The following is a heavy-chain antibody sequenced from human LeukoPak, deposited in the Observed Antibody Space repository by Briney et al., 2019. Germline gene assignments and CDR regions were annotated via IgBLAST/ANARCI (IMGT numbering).Heavy chain of an antibody. V-gene: IGHV1-69*05. CDR3: ARDGKLTGAPYFDY. CDR1: GGTFSSYA. D-gene: IGHD7-27*01. Sequence: ASVKVSCKASGGTFSSYAISWVRQAPGQGLEWMGRIIPIFGTANYAQKFQGRVTTTTDESTSTAYMELSSLRSEDTAVYYCARDGKLTGAPYFDYWGQGTLVTVSS. CDR2: IIPIFGTA. J-gene: IGHJ4*02.